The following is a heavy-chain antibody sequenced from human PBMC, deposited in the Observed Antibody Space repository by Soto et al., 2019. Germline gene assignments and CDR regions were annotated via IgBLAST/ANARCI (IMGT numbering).Heavy chain of an antibody. Sequence: PGGSLRLSCAASGFTFSSYGMHWVRQAPGKGLEWVAVISYDGSNKYYADSVKGRFTISRDNSKNTLYLQMNSLRAEDTAVYYCAKDIYSSGWYYFDYWGQGTLVTVCS. D-gene: IGHD6-19*01. J-gene: IGHJ4*02. CDR1: GFTFSSYG. CDR3: AKDIYSSGWYYFDY. V-gene: IGHV3-30*18. CDR2: ISYDGSNK.